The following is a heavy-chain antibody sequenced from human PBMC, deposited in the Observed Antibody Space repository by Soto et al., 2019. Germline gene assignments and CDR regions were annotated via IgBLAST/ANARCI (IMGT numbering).Heavy chain of an antibody. CDR2: IYPGDSDT. Sequence: GESLKISCKGSGYSFTSYWIGWVRQMPGKGLEWMGIIYPGDSDTRYSPSFQGQVTISADKSISTAYLQWSSLKASDTAMYYCARYTEYSSGWYPFDYWGQGTLVTVSS. CDR1: GYSFTSYW. J-gene: IGHJ4*02. CDR3: ARYTEYSSGWYPFDY. V-gene: IGHV5-51*01. D-gene: IGHD6-19*01.